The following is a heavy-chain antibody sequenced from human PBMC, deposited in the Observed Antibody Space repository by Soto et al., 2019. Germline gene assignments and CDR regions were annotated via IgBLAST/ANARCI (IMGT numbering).Heavy chain of an antibody. V-gene: IGHV4-31*03. CDR1: GGSISSGGYY. J-gene: IGHJ4*02. CDR2: SYYSGST. D-gene: IGHD3-16*02. CDR3: AKDPRLRLGELSTYYFDY. Sequence: SETLSLTCTVSGGSISSGGYYWGWVRQPPGKGLEWLGYSYYSGSTYHNPSLKGRITISVDTSKNQFSLKLSSVTAADTAVYYCAKDPRLRLGELSTYYFDYWGQGTLVTVSS.